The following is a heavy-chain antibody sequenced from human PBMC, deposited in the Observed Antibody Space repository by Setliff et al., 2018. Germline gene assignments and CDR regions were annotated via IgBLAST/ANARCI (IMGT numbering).Heavy chain of an antibody. Sequence: TGESLRLSCAASGFTFSDFSINWVRQAPGKGLEWVSSISSTSKYIFYADSVEGRFSISRDNAENSLYLQMNSLRTEDTAVYFCARVAMGASCSGTSCQKYRFDYWGQGTLVTVSS. V-gene: IGHV3-21*01. D-gene: IGHD2-2*01. CDR1: GFTFSDFS. J-gene: IGHJ4*02. CDR2: ISSTSKYI. CDR3: ARVAMGASCSGTSCQKYRFDY.